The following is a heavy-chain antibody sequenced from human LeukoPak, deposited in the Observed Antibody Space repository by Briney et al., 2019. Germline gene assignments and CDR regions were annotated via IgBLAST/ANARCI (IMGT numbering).Heavy chain of an antibody. Sequence: GGSLRLSCAASGFTVRSNYMSWCRKAPGKGLEWGSVLYRGSRTYYADSVKGRFTISRHNSKNTLSLQMNSLRAEDTAVYYCARGAYSSAWNHFDCWGQGTLVTVSS. D-gene: IGHD6-19*01. CDR1: GFTVRSNY. V-gene: IGHV3-66*01. CDR3: ARGAYSSAWNHFDC. J-gene: IGHJ4*02. CDR2: LYRGSRT.